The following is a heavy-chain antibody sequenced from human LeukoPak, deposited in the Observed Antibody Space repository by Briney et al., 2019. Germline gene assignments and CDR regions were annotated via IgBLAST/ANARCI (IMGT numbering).Heavy chain of an antibody. J-gene: IGHJ4*02. CDR3: AREIDYGGNKPIDY. CDR2: INHSGST. D-gene: IGHD4-23*01. CDR1: GGSFSGYY. Sequence: SETLSLTCAVYGGSFSGYYWSWIRQPPGKGLEWIGEINHSGSTYYNPSLKSRVTISVDTSKNQFSLKLSPVTAADTAVYYCAREIDYGGNKPIDYWGQGTLVTVSS. V-gene: IGHV4-34*01.